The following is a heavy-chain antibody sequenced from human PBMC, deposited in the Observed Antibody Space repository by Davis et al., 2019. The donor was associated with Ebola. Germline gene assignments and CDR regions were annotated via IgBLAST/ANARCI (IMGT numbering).Heavy chain of an antibody. V-gene: IGHV5-51*01. Sequence: KVSCKGSGYSFTSYWIGWVRQMPGKGLEWMEIIYPGDSDTRYSPSFQGQVTISADKSISTAYLQWSSLKASDTAMYYCARPYSSGWYDFDYWGQGTLVTVSS. CDR3: ARPYSSGWYDFDY. CDR2: IYPGDSDT. CDR1: GYSFTSYW. J-gene: IGHJ4*02. D-gene: IGHD6-19*01.